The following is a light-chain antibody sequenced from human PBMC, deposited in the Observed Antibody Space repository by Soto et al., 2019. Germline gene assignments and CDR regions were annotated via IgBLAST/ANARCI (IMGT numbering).Light chain of an antibody. J-gene: IGKJ1*01. CDR1: QSVSSSY. Sequence: DIVLTQSPGTLSLSPGERATLSCRASQSVSSSYLAWYQQKPGQAPRLLIYGASSRATGIPDRFSGSGSGTEFTLTISSLQSEDFAVYYCQQYNNWPTWTFGQGTKVDI. CDR2: GAS. V-gene: IGKV3-20*01. CDR3: QQYNNWPTWT.